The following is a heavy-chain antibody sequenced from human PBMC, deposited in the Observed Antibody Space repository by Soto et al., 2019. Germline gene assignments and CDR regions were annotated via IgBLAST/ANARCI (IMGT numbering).Heavy chain of an antibody. V-gene: IGHV4-59*01. J-gene: IGHJ5*02. CDR3: ARGIGYSSSWYDWFDP. CDR2: IYYSGST. CDR1: GGSISSYY. Sequence: QVQLQESGPGLVKPSETLSLTCTVSGGSISSYYWSWIRQPPGKGLEWIGYIYYSGSTNYNPSLKSGGTISVGTSKNQFPLKLSSVTAADTAVYYCARGIGYSSSWYDWFDPWGQGTLVTVSS. D-gene: IGHD6-13*01.